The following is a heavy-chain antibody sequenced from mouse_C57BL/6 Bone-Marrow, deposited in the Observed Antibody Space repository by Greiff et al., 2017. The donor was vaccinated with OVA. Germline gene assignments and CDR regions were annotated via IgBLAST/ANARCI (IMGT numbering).Heavy chain of an antibody. CDR2: IYPGSGNT. CDR1: GYTFTDYY. D-gene: IGHD4-1*01. CDR3: ATPLTYAMDY. Sequence: ESGAELVRPGASVKLSCKASGYTFTDYYINWVKQRPGQGLEWIARIYPGSGNTYYNEKFKGKATLTAEKSSSTAYMQLSSLTSEDSAVYFCATPLTYAMDYWGQGTSVTVSS. J-gene: IGHJ4*01. V-gene: IGHV1-76*01.